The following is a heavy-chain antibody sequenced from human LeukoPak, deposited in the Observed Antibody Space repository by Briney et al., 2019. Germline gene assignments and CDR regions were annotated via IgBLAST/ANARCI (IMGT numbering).Heavy chain of an antibody. Sequence: SETLSLTCTVSGGAISSYYWSWIRQPPGKGLEWIGYIYYSGSTNYNPSLKSRVTISVDTSKNQFSLKLSSVPAADTAVYYCARDLRRSSRFYGMDVWGQGTTVTVSS. V-gene: IGHV4-59*01. J-gene: IGHJ6*02. CDR1: GGAISSYY. CDR2: IYYSGST. D-gene: IGHD6-13*01. CDR3: ARDLRRSSRFYGMDV.